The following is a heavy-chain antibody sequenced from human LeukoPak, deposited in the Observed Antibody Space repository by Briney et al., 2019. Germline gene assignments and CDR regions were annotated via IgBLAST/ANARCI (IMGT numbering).Heavy chain of an antibody. D-gene: IGHD3-22*01. J-gene: IGHJ4*02. CDR3: AKDPWNYYDSSGHYQGYFDY. Sequence: GGSLRLSCAASGFTLSSYATSCVRHAPRKGLEWVSAISGSGGSTSYADSVKGRFTISRDNYKNTLYLQMNSLRAEDTAVYYCAKDPWNYYDSSGHYQGYFDYWGQGTLVTVS. CDR2: ISGSGGST. CDR1: GFTLSSYA. V-gene: IGHV3-23*01.